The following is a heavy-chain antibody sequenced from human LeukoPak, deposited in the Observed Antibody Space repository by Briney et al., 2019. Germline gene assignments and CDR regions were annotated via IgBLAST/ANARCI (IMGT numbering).Heavy chain of an antibody. CDR2: IYPGDSDT. Sequence: GESLKISCKGSGYSFTSYWIGWVRQVPGKGLEWMGIIYPGDSDTRYSPSFQGQVTISADKSISTAYLQWSSLKASDTAMYYCARRNYYYGSGSYYEYYYYYYMDVWGKGTTVTVSS. J-gene: IGHJ6*03. CDR3: ARRNYYYGSGSYYEYYYYYYMDV. V-gene: IGHV5-51*01. CDR1: GYSFTSYW. D-gene: IGHD3-10*01.